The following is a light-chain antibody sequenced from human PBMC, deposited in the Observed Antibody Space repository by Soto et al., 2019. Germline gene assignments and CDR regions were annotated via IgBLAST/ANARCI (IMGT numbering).Light chain of an antibody. Sequence: DIQMTQSPSTLSASVGDRVTITCRASQSISSWLAWYQQKPGKAPKLLIYDASSLESGVPSRSSGSGSGTEFTLTISSLQPDDFATYYCQQYNSYWTFGQGTKVDNK. J-gene: IGKJ1*01. CDR2: DAS. CDR1: QSISSW. V-gene: IGKV1-5*01. CDR3: QQYNSYWT.